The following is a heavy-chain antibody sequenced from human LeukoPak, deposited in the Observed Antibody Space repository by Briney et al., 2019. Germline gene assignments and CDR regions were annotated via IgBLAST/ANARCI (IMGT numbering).Heavy chain of an antibody. CDR3: ARDTYTSGWYAGWNY. CDR2: ASYDGHNN. Sequence: PGGSLRLSCAASGFTFSSYSMNWVRQAPGKGLEWVAVASYDGHNNYYADSVKGRFTISRDNSKNTLYLQMNRLRAEDTAVYYCARDTYTSGWYAGWNYWGQGTLVTVSS. D-gene: IGHD6-19*01. V-gene: IGHV3-30*03. CDR1: GFTFSSYS. J-gene: IGHJ4*02.